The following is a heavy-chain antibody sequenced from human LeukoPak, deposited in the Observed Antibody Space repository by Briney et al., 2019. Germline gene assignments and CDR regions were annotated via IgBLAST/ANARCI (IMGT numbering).Heavy chain of an antibody. Sequence: PSETLSLTCTVSGGSISSSSSYWGWIRQPPGKGLEWIGEINHSGSTNYNPSLKSRVTISVDTSKNQFSLKLSSVTAADTAVYYCARADQGAPPVTLAFDIWGQGTMVTVSS. CDR3: ARADQGAPPVTLAFDI. CDR1: GGSISSSSSY. CDR2: INHSGST. V-gene: IGHV4-39*07. D-gene: IGHD4-17*01. J-gene: IGHJ3*02.